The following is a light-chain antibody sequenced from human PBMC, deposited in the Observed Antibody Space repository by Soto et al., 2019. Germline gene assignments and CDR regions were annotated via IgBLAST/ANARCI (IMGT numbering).Light chain of an antibody. V-gene: IGKV3D-20*02. J-gene: IGKJ4*01. CDR1: QSVRSSY. Sequence: EIVLTQSPGTLSLSPGERATLSCRASQSVRSSYLAWYQQKPGQAPRLLIFAASNRATGIPARFSGSGSGTDFTLTISSLEPEDFAVYYCQQRSNWPQLTFGGGTKVEIE. CDR3: QQRSNWPQLT. CDR2: AAS.